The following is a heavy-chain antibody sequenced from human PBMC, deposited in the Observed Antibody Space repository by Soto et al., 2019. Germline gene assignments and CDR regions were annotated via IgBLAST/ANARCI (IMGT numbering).Heavy chain of an antibody. CDR1: GFSFSSYS. Sequence: PGGSLRLSCAGSGFSFSSYSMNWVRQAPGKGLEWVSYISISSSTISYADSVKGRFTISRDNAKNSLYLQMNSLRDEDTAVYYCARDQXCIRTTCSTFNFDYWGQGTLVTVSS. V-gene: IGHV3-48*02. CDR3: ARDQXCIRTTCSTFNFDY. J-gene: IGHJ4*02. CDR2: ISISSSTI. D-gene: IGHD2-2*02.